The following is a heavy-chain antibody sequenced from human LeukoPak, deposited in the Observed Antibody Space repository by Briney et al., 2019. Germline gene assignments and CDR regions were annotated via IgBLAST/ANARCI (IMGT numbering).Heavy chain of an antibody. D-gene: IGHD1-20*01. CDR3: AREITGTNVDY. J-gene: IGHJ4*02. V-gene: IGHV4-38-2*02. CDR1: GYSISSGYY. Sequence: GPRLVKPSETLSLTCAVSGYSISSGYYWGWIRQPPGKGLEWIGSIYHSGRTYYNPSLKSRVTISVDTSKNQFSLKLSSVTAADTAVYYCAREITGTNVDYWGQGTLVTVSS. CDR2: IYHSGRT.